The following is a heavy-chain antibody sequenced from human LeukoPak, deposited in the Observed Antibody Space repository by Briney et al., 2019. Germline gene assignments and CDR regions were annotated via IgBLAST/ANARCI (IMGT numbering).Heavy chain of an antibody. J-gene: IGHJ4*02. CDR2: IYSGGST. D-gene: IGHD3-22*01. CDR3: ARDGYYYDSSGYSPLFDY. Sequence: GGSLRLSCAASGFTVSSNYMSWVRQAPGTGLEWASVIYSGGSTYYADSVKGRFTISRDNSKNTLYLQMNSLRVEDTAVYYCARDGYYYDSSGYSPLFDYWGQGTLVTVSS. CDR1: GFTVSSNY. V-gene: IGHV3-66*01.